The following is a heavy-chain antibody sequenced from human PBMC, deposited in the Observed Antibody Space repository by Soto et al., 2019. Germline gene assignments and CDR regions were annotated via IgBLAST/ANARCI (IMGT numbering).Heavy chain of an antibody. D-gene: IGHD3-10*01. V-gene: IGHV3-11*01. Sequence: QVQLVESGGGLVKPGGSMRLSCAASGFTFSDYYMSWIRQAPGKGLEWVSYISPSGGTIYYADSVKGRFTLSRDNAKNSLYLQMNSLRAEDTAVYHCVRVGYAYGNDPWGQGTLVAVSS. CDR3: VRVGYAYGNDP. CDR2: ISPSGGTI. CDR1: GFTFSDYY. J-gene: IGHJ5*02.